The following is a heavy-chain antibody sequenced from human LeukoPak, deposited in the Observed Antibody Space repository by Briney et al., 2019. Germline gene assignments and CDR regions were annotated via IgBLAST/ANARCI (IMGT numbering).Heavy chain of an antibody. CDR2: ISGSGGST. CDR1: GFTFSSYA. J-gene: IGHJ3*02. Sequence: GGSLRLSCAASGFTFSSYAMSWVPQAPGKGLERVSAISGSGGSTYYADSVQRRFTISRDNSKNTLYLQMNRLRAEDTAVYYCAKGIAVAAYGDAFDIWGQGTMVTVSS. CDR3: AKGIAVAAYGDAFDI. V-gene: IGHV3-23*01. D-gene: IGHD6-19*01.